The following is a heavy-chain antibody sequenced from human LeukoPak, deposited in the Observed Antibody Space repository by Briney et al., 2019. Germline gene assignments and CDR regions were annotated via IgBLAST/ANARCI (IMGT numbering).Heavy chain of an antibody. Sequence: PGGSLRLSCAASGFTFSSYGMNWVRQAPGKGLEWVSSISSSSSYIYYADSVKGRFTISRDNAKNSLYLQMNSLRAEDTAVYYCASPSGRYCSSTSCYVDYYYYGMDVWGQGTTVTVSS. D-gene: IGHD2-2*01. V-gene: IGHV3-21*01. CDR2: ISSSSSYI. CDR1: GFTFSSYG. J-gene: IGHJ6*02. CDR3: ASPSGRYCSSTSCYVDYYYYGMDV.